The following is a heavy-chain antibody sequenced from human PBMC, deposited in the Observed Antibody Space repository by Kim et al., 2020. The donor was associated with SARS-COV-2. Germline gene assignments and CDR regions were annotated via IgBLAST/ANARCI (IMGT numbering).Heavy chain of an antibody. J-gene: IGHJ4*02. CDR3: EGSRYFDWLFDY. V-gene: IGHV3-23*01. D-gene: IGHD3-9*01. Sequence: GGSLRLSCAVSGFTFSNYAMSWVRQAPGKGLEWVSAISGSGSGTYYAASVKGRFTISRDNSKNTLYLQMNSLRAEDTVVYYCEGSRYFDWLFDYWGQGILVTVSS. CDR1: GFTFSNYA. CDR2: ISGSGSGT.